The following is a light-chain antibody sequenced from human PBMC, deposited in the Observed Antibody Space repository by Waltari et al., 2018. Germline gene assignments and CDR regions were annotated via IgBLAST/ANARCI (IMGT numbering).Light chain of an antibody. CDR1: SSDVGGYNY. CDR2: EVS. Sequence: QSALTQPASVSGSPGQSITISCTGTSSDVGGYNYVSWYHQHPDKAPKLMFYEVSNRPSGFSNRFAGYKSRDTACLTISGLQAEDEADYYCSSYTSSSVVFGGGTKLSVL. CDR3: SSYTSSSVV. J-gene: IGLJ2*01. V-gene: IGLV2-14*01.